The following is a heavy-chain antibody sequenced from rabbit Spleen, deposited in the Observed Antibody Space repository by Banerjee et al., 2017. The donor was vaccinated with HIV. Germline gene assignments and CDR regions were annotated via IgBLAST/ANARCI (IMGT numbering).Heavy chain of an antibody. J-gene: IGHJ4*01. V-gene: IGHV1S40*01. Sequence: QSLEESGGDLVKPGASLTLTCTASGFSFSSYYYMCWVRQAPGKGLEWIACIDVGSSGSTYYASWAKGRFTISKTSSTTVTLRMTSLTAADRAAYFCARDLVGVIGWNFYLWGQGTLVTVS. CDR2: IDVGSSGST. CDR1: GFSFSSYYY. CDR3: ARDLVGVIGWNFYL. D-gene: IGHD1-1*01.